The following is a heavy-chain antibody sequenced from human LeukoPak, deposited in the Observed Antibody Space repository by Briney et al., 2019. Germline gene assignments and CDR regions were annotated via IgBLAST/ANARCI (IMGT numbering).Heavy chain of an antibody. CDR3: ARAPRLRFLEWLHQGLEFDP. CDR1: GGSISSGGYY. D-gene: IGHD3-3*01. CDR2: IYYSGST. V-gene: IGHV4-31*03. Sequence: SETLSLTCTVSGGSISSGGYYWSWIRQHPGKGLEWIGYIYYSGSTYYNPSLKSRVTISVDTSKNQFSLKLSSVTAADTAVYYCARAPRLRFLEWLHQGLEFDPWGQGTLVTVSS. J-gene: IGHJ5*02.